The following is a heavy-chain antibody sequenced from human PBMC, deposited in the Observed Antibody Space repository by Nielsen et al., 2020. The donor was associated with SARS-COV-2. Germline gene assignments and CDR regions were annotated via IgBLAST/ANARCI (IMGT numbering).Heavy chain of an antibody. CDR2: ISAYNGNT. V-gene: IGHV1-18*01. CDR3: ARDEASRGFPSSYYYGMDV. J-gene: IGHJ6*02. D-gene: IGHD3-22*01. CDR1: GYTFVSHG. Sequence: ASVKVSCKASGYTFVSHGISWVRQAPGQGLEWMGWISAYNGNTKYAQKLQGRVTMTTDTSTSTAYMELRSLRSDDTAVYFCARDEASRGFPSSYYYGMDVWGQGTTVTVSS.